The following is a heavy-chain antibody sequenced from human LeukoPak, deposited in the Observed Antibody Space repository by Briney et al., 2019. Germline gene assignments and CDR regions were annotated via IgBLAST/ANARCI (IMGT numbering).Heavy chain of an antibody. Sequence: SETLSLTCTVSGGSISSGSYYWSWTRQPAGKGLEWIGRIYTSGSTNYNPSLRSRVTISVDTSKNQFSLKLSSVTAADTAVYYCARGPTYCSSSSCLQGEWGQGTLVTVSS. CDR3: ARGPTYCSSSSCLQGE. CDR1: GGSISSGSYY. V-gene: IGHV4-61*02. CDR2: IYTSGST. D-gene: IGHD2-15*01. J-gene: IGHJ4*02.